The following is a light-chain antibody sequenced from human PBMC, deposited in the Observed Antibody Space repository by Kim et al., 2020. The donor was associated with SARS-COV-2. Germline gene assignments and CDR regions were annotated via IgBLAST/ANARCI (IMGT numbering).Light chain of an antibody. CDR3: QQSYTPPHT. Sequence: DIQMTQSPSSLSAPVGDTVNITCLASQTILTYLNWYQQKSGTAPKLLIYTASGLHTGVPSRFTGSGSGTHFTLSIGSLQPEDFALYYCQQSYTPPHTFGQGTKLEI. CDR1: QTILTY. V-gene: IGKV1-39*01. CDR2: TAS. J-gene: IGKJ2*01.